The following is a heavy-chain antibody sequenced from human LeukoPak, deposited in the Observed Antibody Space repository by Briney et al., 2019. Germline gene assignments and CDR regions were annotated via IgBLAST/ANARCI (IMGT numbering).Heavy chain of an antibody. V-gene: IGHV1-18*04. CDR3: ARDLHFWSGNTTVY. Sequence: ASVKVSCKASGYTFTSYYMHWVRQAPGQGLEWMGWISAYNGNTNYAQKLQGRVTMTTDTSTSTAYMELRSLRSDDTAVYYCARDLHFWSGNTTVYWGQGTLVTVSS. D-gene: IGHD3-3*02. CDR1: GYTFTSYY. J-gene: IGHJ4*02. CDR2: ISAYNGNT.